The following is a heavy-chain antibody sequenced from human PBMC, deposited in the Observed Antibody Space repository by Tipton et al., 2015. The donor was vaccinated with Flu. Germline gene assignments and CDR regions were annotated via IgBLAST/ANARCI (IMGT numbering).Heavy chain of an antibody. Sequence: QLVQSGAEVRKPGASVKVSCKASGYPFIMNGISWVRQAPGQGLEWMGWISAYSGNTKYAQKFQGRVTMTTDTSTSTAYMELRSLRSDDTAVYYCARENGDLDNWGQGTLVTVSS. CDR3: ARENGDLDN. V-gene: IGHV1-18*01. J-gene: IGHJ4*02. CDR2: ISAYSGNT. CDR1: GYPFIMNG. D-gene: IGHD4-17*01.